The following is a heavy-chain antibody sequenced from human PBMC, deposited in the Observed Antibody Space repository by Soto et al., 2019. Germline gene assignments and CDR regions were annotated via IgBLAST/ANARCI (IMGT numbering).Heavy chain of an antibody. CDR3: TTDSPLSSPYYMDV. CDR2: IKSKTDGGTT. CDR1: GFTFSNAW. V-gene: IGHV3-15*01. J-gene: IGHJ6*03. Sequence: GGSLRLSCAASGFTFSNAWMSWVRQAPGKGLEWVGRIKSKTDGGTTDYAAPVKGRFTISRDDSKNTLYLQMNSLKTEDTAVYYCTTDSPLSSPYYMDVWGKGTTVTVSS. D-gene: IGHD2-2*01.